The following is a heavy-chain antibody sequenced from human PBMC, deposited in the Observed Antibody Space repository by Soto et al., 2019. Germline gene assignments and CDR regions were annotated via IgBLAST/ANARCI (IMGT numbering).Heavy chain of an antibody. CDR2: INPNSGGT. V-gene: IGHV1-2*02. CDR3: ARDRMRVVVITSRDYYYGMGG. D-gene: IGHD3-22*01. Sequence: ASVKVSCKASGYTFTGYYMHWVRQAPGQGLEWMGWINPNSGGTNYAQKFQGRVTMTRDTSISTAYMELSRLRSDDTAVYYCARDRMRVVVITSRDYYYGMGGWGQETTFTVSS. CDR1: GYTFTGYY. J-gene: IGHJ6*01.